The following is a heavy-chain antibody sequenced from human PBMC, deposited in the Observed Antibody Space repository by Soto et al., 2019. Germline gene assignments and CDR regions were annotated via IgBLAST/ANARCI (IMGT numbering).Heavy chain of an antibody. V-gene: IGHV1-18*01. J-gene: IGHJ4*02. D-gene: IGHD1-1*01. CDR2: ISAHNGNT. Sequence: QVHLVQSGAEVKKPGASVKVSCKASGYTFTSYGITWVRQAPGQGLECMGWISAHNGNTDYAQKLQGRVIVTRDTSTRTAYMELRSQRSDYTAVYYCARGRYGDYWGQGALVTVSS. CDR1: GYTFTSYG. CDR3: ARGRYGDY.